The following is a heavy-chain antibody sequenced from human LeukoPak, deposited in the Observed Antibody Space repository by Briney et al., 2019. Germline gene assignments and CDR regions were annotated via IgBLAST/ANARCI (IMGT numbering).Heavy chain of an antibody. CDR2: IYSSGSK. J-gene: IGHJ4*02. D-gene: IGHD3-9*01. V-gene: IGHV3-66*01. Sequence: GGSLRLSCAASGFIASSNYMNWVRQVPGKGLEWVSVIYSSGSKHNADSVKGRFSISRDDAKNTVYLQMSSLRAEDTAIYYCVRSPRGNYFDTFFDSWGQGALVTVSS. CDR1: GFIASSNY. CDR3: VRSPRGNYFDTFFDS.